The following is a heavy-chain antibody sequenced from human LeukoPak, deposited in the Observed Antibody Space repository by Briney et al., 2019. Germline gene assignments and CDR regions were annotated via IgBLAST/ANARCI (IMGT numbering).Heavy chain of an antibody. D-gene: IGHD3-16*01. CDR3: ARANWVSKADAVW. J-gene: IGHJ4*02. Sequence: GGSLRLSCVASGFSFSRYAMSWVRQTPARGLEWVSSLKGTDEKYYADSVKGRFTLSRDDSRNTVYLQLNNLRVDDTGGYYCARANWVSKADAVWWGQGTVVTVSS. V-gene: IGHV3-23*01. CDR2: LKGTDEK. CDR1: GFSFSRYA.